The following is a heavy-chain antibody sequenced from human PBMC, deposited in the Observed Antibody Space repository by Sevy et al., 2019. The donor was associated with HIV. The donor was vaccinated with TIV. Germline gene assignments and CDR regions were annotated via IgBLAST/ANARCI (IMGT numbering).Heavy chain of an antibody. D-gene: IGHD3-10*01. CDR2: IYPGDSDT. CDR1: GYSFTSYW. V-gene: IGHV5-51*01. Sequence: ESLKISCKGSGYSFTSYWIGWVRQMPGKGLEWMGIIYPGDSDTRYSPSFQGQVTISADKSISTAYLQWSSLKASDTAMYYCARCLRFGELFRNAAFDIWGQGTMVTVSS. CDR3: ARCLRFGELFRNAAFDI. J-gene: IGHJ3*02.